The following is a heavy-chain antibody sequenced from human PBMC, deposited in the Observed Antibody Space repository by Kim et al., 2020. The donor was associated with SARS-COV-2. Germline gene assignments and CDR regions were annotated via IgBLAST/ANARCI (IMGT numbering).Heavy chain of an antibody. CDR3: TKGTGSSSWYISH. CDR1: GFSFKTYG. CDR2: IWNDGTDK. Sequence: GGSLRLSCVASGFSFKTYGLHWVRQAPGKGLEWVAVIWNDGTDKYYAESVKGRFTISIDNSKNTLYLQMHSLRVEDTAVYYCTKGTGSSSWYISHWGQGTQVTVSS. V-gene: IGHV3-33*03. J-gene: IGHJ4*02. D-gene: IGHD6-13*01.